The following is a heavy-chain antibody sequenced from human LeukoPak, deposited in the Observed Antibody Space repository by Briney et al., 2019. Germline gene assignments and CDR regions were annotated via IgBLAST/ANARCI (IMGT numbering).Heavy chain of an antibody. CDR2: ISYDGSNK. J-gene: IGHJ3*02. CDR1: GFTFSSYA. CDR3: ARATDITAFDI. V-gene: IGHV3-30-3*01. D-gene: IGHD3-10*01. Sequence: GGSLRIFCAASGFTFSSYAMHWVRQAPGKGLEWVAVISYDGSNKYYADSVKGRFTISRDNSKNTLYLQMNSLRAEDTAVYYCARATDITAFDIWGQGTMVTVSS.